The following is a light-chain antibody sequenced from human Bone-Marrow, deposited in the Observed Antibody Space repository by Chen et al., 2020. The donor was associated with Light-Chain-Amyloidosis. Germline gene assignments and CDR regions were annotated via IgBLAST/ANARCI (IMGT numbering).Light chain of an antibody. Sequence: SYDPTHPPSLSASPGQKARITCSGDALPKQYGYWYQQKPGQAPILVIYKDTERPSGIPERFSGSSSGTTVTLTISGVQAEDEADYYCQSADLSGTLVFGGGTKLTVL. CDR2: KDT. V-gene: IGLV3-25*03. CDR1: ALPKQY. J-gene: IGLJ3*02. CDR3: QSADLSGTLV.